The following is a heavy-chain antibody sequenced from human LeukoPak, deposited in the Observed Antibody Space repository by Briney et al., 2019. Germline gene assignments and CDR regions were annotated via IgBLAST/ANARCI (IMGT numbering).Heavy chain of an antibody. J-gene: IGHJ4*02. CDR1: GFTVNSNY. D-gene: IGHD1-26*01. CDR2: IYSDATT. CDR3: ARAREMGTTTGVAY. V-gene: IGHV3-53*01. Sequence: GGSLRLSCAASGFTVNSNYMSWVRQAPGKGLECVSVIYSDATTYYADSVKSRFTISRDNSKNTVYLQMNSLRADDTAVYFCARAREMGTTTGVAYWGQGTLVTVSS.